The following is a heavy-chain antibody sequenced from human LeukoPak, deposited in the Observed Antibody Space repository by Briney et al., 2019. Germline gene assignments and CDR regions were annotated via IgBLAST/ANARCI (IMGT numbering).Heavy chain of an antibody. CDR3: GGFGYEAAVDL. J-gene: IGHJ4*02. CDR1: GFMFTTYW. CDR2: IKPDGSET. D-gene: IGHD6-13*01. Sequence: GGSLRLCCAASGFMFTTYWMTWVRQAPGKGPEWVANIKPDGSETYYVDSVKGRFTISRDNTKSLLYLQMNSLRGEDAAVYYCGGFGYEAAVDLWGQGTLVTVSS. V-gene: IGHV3-7*01.